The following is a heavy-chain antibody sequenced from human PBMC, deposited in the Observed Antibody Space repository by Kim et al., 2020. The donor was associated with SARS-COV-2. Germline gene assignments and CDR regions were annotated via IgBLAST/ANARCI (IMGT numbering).Heavy chain of an antibody. J-gene: IGHJ5*02. CDR3: AKDRGPTITDAFDP. D-gene: IGHD3-9*01. CDR2: ISWNSGSI. Sequence: GGSLRLSCAASGFTFDDYAMHWVRQAPGKGLEWVSGISWNSGSIGYVDSVKGRFTISRDNAKNSLYLQMNSLRAEDTALYYCAKDRGPTITDAFDPWGQGTLVTVSS. V-gene: IGHV3-9*01. CDR1: GFTFDDYA.